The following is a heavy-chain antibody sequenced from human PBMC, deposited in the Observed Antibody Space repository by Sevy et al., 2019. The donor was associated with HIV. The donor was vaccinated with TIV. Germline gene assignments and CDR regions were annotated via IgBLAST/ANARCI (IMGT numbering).Heavy chain of an antibody. CDR2: MKQDGSEE. CDR1: GFSFSIYW. J-gene: IGHJ4*01. CDR3: VREGLGGYSYSFDY. D-gene: IGHD5-18*01. V-gene: IGHV3-7*03. Sequence: GGSLRLSCAASGFSFSIYWMSWVRQAPGKGLEWVATMKQDGSEEVYVDSVKGRFTISRDNAKNSLFLQMNSLSAEDTAVYYCVREGLGGYSYSFDYWGHGTLVTVSS.